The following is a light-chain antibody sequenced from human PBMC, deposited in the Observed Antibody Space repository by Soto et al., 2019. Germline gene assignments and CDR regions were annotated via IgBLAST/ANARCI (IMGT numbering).Light chain of an antibody. CDR1: QSVNTNY. V-gene: IGKV3-20*01. CDR2: GTS. CDR3: HQYASSPWT. J-gene: IGKJ1*01. Sequence: EIVLTQSPGTLSLSPGERATLSCRASQSVNTNYLNWYQQKPGQSPRLLIYGTSTRTTGIPDRFSGRGSGTDFTRTISRLEPEDFAVYYCHQYASSPWTFGQGTKVEIK.